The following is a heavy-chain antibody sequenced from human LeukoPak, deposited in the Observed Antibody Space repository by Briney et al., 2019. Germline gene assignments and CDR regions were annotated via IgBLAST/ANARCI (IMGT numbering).Heavy chain of an antibody. CDR3: AREDGTTDNWFDP. J-gene: IGHJ5*02. V-gene: IGHV4-31*02. Sequence: SETLSLTCTVSGGSITRGGYYWSWIRQHPGKGLEWLGYIHYSGNTYYNPSLKSRATISVDTSKNQFYLKLSSVTAADTAVYYCAREDGTTDNWFDPWGQGTLVTVSS. CDR2: IHYSGNT. CDR1: GGSITRGGYY. D-gene: IGHD5-24*01.